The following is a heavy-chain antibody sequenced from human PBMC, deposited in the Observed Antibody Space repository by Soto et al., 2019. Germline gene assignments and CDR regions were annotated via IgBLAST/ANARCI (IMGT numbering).Heavy chain of an antibody. CDR3: ATYYYDSSGYYYFDY. CDR1: GGSISSGDYY. CDR2: IYYSGST. D-gene: IGHD3-22*01. V-gene: IGHV4-30-4*01. Sequence: LSLTCTVSGGSISSGDYYWSWIRQPPGKGLEWIGYIYYSGSTYYNPSLKSRVTISVDTSKNQFSLKLSSVTAADTAVYYCATYYYDSSGYYYFDYWGQGTLVTVSS. J-gene: IGHJ4*02.